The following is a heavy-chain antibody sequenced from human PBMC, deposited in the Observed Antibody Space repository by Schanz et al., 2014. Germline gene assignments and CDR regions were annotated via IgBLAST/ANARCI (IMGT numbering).Heavy chain of an antibody. CDR2: IYSGGST. CDR1: GFTVSSNY. CDR3: ARGTPFLCDY. V-gene: IGHV3-53*01. J-gene: IGHJ4*02. D-gene: IGHD3-16*01. Sequence: EVQLVESGGGLIQPGGSLRLSCAASGFTVSSNYMNWVRQAPGKGLECVSIIYSGGSTYYADSVKGRFTISRDSARNSLYLQMSSLRAEDTAVYYCARGTPFLCDYWGQGTLVTVSS.